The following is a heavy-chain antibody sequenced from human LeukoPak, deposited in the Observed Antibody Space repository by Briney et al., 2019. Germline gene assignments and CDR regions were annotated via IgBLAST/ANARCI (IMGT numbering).Heavy chain of an antibody. D-gene: IGHD4-17*01. CDR3: ARDRVSAGTVTTPGY. J-gene: IGHJ4*02. V-gene: IGHV3-30*04. Sequence: GGSLRLSCAASEFTFSSYAMHWVRQAPGKGLEWVAVISYDGSNKYYADSVKGRFTISRDNSKNTLYLQMNSLRAEDTAVYYCARDRVSAGTVTTPGYWGQGTLVTVSS. CDR1: EFTFSSYA. CDR2: ISYDGSNK.